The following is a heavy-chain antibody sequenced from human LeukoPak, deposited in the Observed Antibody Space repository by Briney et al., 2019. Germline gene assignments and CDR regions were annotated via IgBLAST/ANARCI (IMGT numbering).Heavy chain of an antibody. V-gene: IGHV3-NL1*01. CDR2: IYSDNT. D-gene: IGHD3-22*01. Sequence: GGSLRLSCAASGFTFISYGIHWVRQAPGKGLEWVSFIYSDNTHYSDSVKGRFTISRDNSKNTLYLQMNSLRAEDTAVYYCAITTYYYDSSGYPLDYWGQGTLVTVSS. CDR1: GFTFISYG. J-gene: IGHJ4*02. CDR3: AITTYYYDSSGYPLDY.